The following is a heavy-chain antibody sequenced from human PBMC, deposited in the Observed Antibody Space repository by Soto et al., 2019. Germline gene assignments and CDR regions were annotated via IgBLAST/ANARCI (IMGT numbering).Heavy chain of an antibody. CDR3: AVPNRRYSSSRYGMDV. D-gene: IGHD6-6*01. Sequence: ASVNVSCKSSGGTFSSCSISWVRQAPGQGLEWMGWIIPIFGTANYAQKFQGRVTITADKSTSTAYMELSSLRSEDTAVYYCAVPNRRYSSSRYGMDVWGQGTTVTVSS. CDR2: IIPIFGTA. CDR1: GGTFSSCS. J-gene: IGHJ6*02. V-gene: IGHV1-69*06.